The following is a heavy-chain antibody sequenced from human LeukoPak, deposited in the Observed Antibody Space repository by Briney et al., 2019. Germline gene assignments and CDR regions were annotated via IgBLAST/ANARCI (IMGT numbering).Heavy chain of an antibody. D-gene: IGHD1-7*01. J-gene: IGHJ6*03. CDR3: ARRNYEGVGGLYYYMDV. V-gene: IGHV1-2*02. CDR2: INPNSGGT. Sequence: ASVKVSCKASGYTFTGYYMHWVRQAPGQGLEWMGWINPNSGGTNYAQKLQGRVTMTTDTSTSTAYMELRSLRSDDTAVYYCARRNYEGVGGLYYYMDVWGKGTTVTVSS. CDR1: GYTFTGYY.